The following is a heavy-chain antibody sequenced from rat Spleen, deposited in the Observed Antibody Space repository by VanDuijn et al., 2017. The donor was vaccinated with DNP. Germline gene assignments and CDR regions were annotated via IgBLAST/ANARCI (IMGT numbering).Heavy chain of an antibody. V-gene: IGHV5-58*01. CDR3: ARLILRVWGAMDA. D-gene: IGHD1-7*01. Sequence: EVLLVETGGGLVQPGRSLKLSCVASGFTFNTYWMFWVRQAPGKGLEWVASINPDGASTYYLDSVKGRFTVSRDNAKSTLYLQMDSLRSEDTATYYCARLILRVWGAMDAWGQGTSVTVSS. J-gene: IGHJ4*01. CDR1: GFTFNTYW. CDR2: INPDGAST.